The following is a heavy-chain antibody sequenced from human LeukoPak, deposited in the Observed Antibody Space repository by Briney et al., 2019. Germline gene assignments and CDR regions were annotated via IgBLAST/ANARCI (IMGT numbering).Heavy chain of an antibody. V-gene: IGHV3-7*01. D-gene: IGHD3-10*01. CDR3: ARDLRFGESY. J-gene: IGHJ4*02. CDR2: IKYDGYEE. CDR1: GFTFSRYW. Sequence: GGSLRLSCAASGFTFSRYWMSWMRQAPGKGLEWVANIKYDGYEEYYVDSVKGRFTISRDNAKNSLYLQLNSLRVEDTAVYYCARDLRFGESYWGQGTLVTVSS.